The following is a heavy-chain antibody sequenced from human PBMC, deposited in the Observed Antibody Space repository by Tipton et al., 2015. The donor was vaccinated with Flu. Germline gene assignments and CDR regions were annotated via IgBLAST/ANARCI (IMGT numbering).Heavy chain of an antibody. V-gene: IGHV4-4*07. D-gene: IGHD6-13*01. CDR2: IYTSGST. Sequence: TLSLTCTVSGGSISSYYWTWIRQPAGKGLEWIGRIYTSGSTKYNPSLKSRVTMSVDTSKNQFSLNLTSVTAADTAVYYCARSGSKGSSPDYWGQGTLVTVSS. J-gene: IGHJ4*02. CDR1: GGSISSYY. CDR3: ARSGSKGSSPDY.